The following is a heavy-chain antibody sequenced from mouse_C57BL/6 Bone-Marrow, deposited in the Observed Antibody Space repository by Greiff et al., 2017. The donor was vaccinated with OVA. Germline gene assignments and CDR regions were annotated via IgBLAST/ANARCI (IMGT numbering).Heavy chain of an antibody. CDR2: IYPSDSET. CDR1: GYTFTSYW. Sequence: QVQLQQPGAELVRPGSSVKLSCTASGYTFTSYWMDWVKQRPGQGLEWIGNIYPSDSETHYNHKFQDKATLTVDKSSITAYMQLSSLASEDSAVYYCARDGAYWGQGTLVTVSA. CDR3: ARDGAY. J-gene: IGHJ3*01. V-gene: IGHV1-61*01.